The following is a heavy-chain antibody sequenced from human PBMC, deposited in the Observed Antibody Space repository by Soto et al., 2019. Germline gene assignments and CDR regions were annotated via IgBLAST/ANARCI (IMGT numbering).Heavy chain of an antibody. CDR3: AHRLSVGRITIFFGAFDI. D-gene: IGHD3-9*01. Sequence: QITLKESGPTLVKPTQTLTLTCTFSGFSLSTSGVGVGWIRQPPGKALEWLALIYWDDDKRYSPSLKSRLTSPKDTPKHQGVLTMTNMDPVDTATYSRAHRLSVGRITIFFGAFDIWGQGTMVTVSS. CDR1: GFSLSTSGVG. V-gene: IGHV2-5*02. J-gene: IGHJ3*02. CDR2: IYWDDDK.